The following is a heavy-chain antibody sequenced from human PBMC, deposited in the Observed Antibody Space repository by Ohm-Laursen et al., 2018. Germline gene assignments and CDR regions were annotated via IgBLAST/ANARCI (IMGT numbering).Heavy chain of an antibody. CDR2: IIPAFGTP. CDR1: GYTFTGYY. Sequence: SVKVSCKASGYTFTGYYTHWVRQAPGQGLEWMGGIIPAFGTPKYAQRFQGRVTMTAGESPITAYMELSSLRSDDTAVYYCARDRSPTPSIVVVPSAIYGLDVWGQGTTVTVSS. J-gene: IGHJ6*02. CDR3: ARDRSPTPSIVVVPSAIYGLDV. D-gene: IGHD2-2*01. V-gene: IGHV1-69*13.